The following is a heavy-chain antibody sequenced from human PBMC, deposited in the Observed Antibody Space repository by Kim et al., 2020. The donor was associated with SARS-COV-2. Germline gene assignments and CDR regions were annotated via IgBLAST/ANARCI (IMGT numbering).Heavy chain of an antibody. Sequence: GGSLRLSCAASGFTFSSYAMSWVRQAPGKGLEWVSAISGSGCSTYYADSVKGRFTISRDNSKNTLYLQMNSLRAEDTAVYYCAKVRPQWQIAVAGTGAFDIWGQGTMVTVSS. CDR1: GFTFSSYA. V-gene: IGHV3-23*01. CDR2: ISGSGCST. J-gene: IGHJ3*02. D-gene: IGHD6-19*01. CDR3: AKVRPQWQIAVAGTGAFDI.